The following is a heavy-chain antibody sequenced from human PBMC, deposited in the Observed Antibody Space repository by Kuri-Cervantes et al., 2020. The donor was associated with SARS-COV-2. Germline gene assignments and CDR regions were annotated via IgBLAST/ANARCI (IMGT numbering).Heavy chain of an antibody. Sequence: SETLSLTCTVSGGSISSVRYYWGWIRQPPGKGLEWIGTIYYTETTYYNPSLKSRVTISSDTSKKQFFLKLHSVTAADTAIYYCAREVRSSWPVFDSWGQGTLVTVSS. CDR3: AREVRSSWPVFDS. CDR1: GGSISSVRYY. J-gene: IGHJ4*02. V-gene: IGHV4-39*07. CDR2: IYYTETT. D-gene: IGHD6-13*01.